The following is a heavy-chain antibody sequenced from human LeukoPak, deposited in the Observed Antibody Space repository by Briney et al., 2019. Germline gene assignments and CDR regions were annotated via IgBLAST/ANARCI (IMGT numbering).Heavy chain of an antibody. J-gene: IGHJ4*02. D-gene: IGHD6-19*01. CDR2: ISAYNGNT. CDR1: GYTFTSYG. Sequence: ASVKVSCKASGYTFTSYGISWVRQAPGQGLEWMGWISAYNGNTNYAQKLQGRVTMTTDTSTSTAYMELRSLRSDDTAVYYCARGGEQWLDPSYFDYWGQGTLVTVSS. CDR3: ARGGEQWLDPSYFDY. V-gene: IGHV1-18*01.